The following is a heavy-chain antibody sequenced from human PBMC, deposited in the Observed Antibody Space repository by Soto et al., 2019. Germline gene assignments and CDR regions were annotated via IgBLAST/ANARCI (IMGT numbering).Heavy chain of an antibody. V-gene: IGHV3-21*01. D-gene: IGHD3-9*01. CDR2: ISSSSSYI. J-gene: IGHJ6*02. CDR3: AKEGSDYDILTGSGYYGMDV. CDR1: GFTFSSYS. Sequence: GGSLRLSCVASGFTFSSYSMNWVRQAPGKGLEWVSSISSSSSYIYYADSVKGRFTISRDNAKNSLYLQMNSLRAEDTAVYYCAKEGSDYDILTGSGYYGMDVWGQGTTVTVSS.